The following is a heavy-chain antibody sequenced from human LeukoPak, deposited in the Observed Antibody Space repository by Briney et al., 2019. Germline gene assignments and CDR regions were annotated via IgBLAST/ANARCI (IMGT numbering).Heavy chain of an antibody. CDR2: INPNSGGT. CDR3: ARDPFKGRWLVGYYYYYYMDV. V-gene: IGHV1-2*02. Sequence: EASVKVSCKASGYTFTGYYMRWVRRAPGQGLEWMGWINPNSGGTNYAQKFQGRVTMTRDTSISTAYMELSRLRSDDTAVYYCARDPFKGRWLVGYYYYYYMDVWGKGTTVTVSS. J-gene: IGHJ6*03. CDR1: GYTFTGYY. D-gene: IGHD6-19*01.